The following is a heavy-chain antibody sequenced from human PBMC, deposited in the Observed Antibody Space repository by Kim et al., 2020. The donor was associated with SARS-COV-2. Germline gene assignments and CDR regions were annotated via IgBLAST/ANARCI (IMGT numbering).Heavy chain of an antibody. V-gene: IGHV3-30*02. Sequence: DSVKGRFTISRDNSKNTLYLQMNSLRAEDTAVYYCAKVSGYSGYESRNDYWGQGTLVTVSS. CDR3: AKVSGYSGYESRNDY. D-gene: IGHD5-12*01. J-gene: IGHJ4*02.